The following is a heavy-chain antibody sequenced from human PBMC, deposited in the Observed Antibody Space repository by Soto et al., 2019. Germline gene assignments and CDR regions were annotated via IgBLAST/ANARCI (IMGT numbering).Heavy chain of an antibody. CDR1: GFTFSNAW. Sequence: GSLRLSCAACGFTFSNAWMNWVRQAPGKGLEWVGRIKSKTDGGTTDYAAPVKGRFTISRDDSKNTLYLQMNSLKTEDTAVYYCTTGRYYYDSSGYQAPHDAFDIWGQGTMVTVSS. CDR2: IKSKTDGGTT. CDR3: TTGRYYYDSSGYQAPHDAFDI. D-gene: IGHD3-22*01. V-gene: IGHV3-15*07. J-gene: IGHJ3*02.